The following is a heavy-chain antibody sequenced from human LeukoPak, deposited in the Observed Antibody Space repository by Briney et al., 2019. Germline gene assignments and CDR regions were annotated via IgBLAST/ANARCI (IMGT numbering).Heavy chain of an antibody. J-gene: IGHJ4*02. CDR2: ISSGGTTI. V-gene: IGHV3-48*03. CDR1: GVTFSSYE. Sequence: GGSLRLSCAASGVTFSSYEMNWVRQAPGKGLEWVSYISSGGTTIYYADSVKGRFTISRDNAKNSLYLQMNSLRAEDTAVYYCARNPYFDYWGQGTLVTVSS. CDR3: ARNPYFDY.